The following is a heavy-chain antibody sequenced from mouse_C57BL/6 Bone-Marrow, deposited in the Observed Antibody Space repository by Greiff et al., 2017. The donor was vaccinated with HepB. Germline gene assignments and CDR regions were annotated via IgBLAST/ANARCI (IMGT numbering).Heavy chain of an antibody. D-gene: IGHD1-2*01. CDR2: ISDGGSYT. CDR3: ARDTTALDY. J-gene: IGHJ2*01. Sequence: EVKLMESGGGLVKPGGSLKLSCAASGFTFSSYAMSWVRQTPEKRLEWVATISDGGSYTYYPDNVKGRFTISRDNAKNNLYLQMSHLKSEDTAMYYCARDTTALDYWGQGTTLTVSS. V-gene: IGHV5-4*01. CDR1: GFTFSSYA.